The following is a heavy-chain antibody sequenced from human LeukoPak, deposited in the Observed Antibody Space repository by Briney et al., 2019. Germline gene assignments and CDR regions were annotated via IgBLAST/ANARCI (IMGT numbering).Heavy chain of an antibody. Sequence: GGSLRLSCAASGFTFDDYAMHWVRQAPGKGLEWVSGINWNGGSTGYADSVKGRFTISRDNAKNSLYLQMDSLRAEDTALYYCARVDYGDYYYYMDVWGKGTTVTVSS. D-gene: IGHD4-17*01. J-gene: IGHJ6*03. CDR1: GFTFDDYA. CDR2: INWNGGST. V-gene: IGHV3-20*04. CDR3: ARVDYGDYYYYMDV.